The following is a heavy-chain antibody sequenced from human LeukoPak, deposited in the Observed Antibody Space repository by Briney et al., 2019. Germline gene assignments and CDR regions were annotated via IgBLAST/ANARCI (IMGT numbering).Heavy chain of an antibody. J-gene: IGHJ6*03. D-gene: IGHD3-10*01. V-gene: IGHV3-7*01. CDR3: ARVGGSGSYYTDYYYYMDV. CDR2: IKQDGSEK. CDR1: GFTFSSYW. Sequence: GGSLRLSCAASGFTFSSYWMSWVRQAPGKGLEWVANIKQDGSEKYYVDSVKGRFTISRDNAKNSLYLQMNSLRAEDTAVYYCARVGGSGSYYTDYYYYMDVWGKGTTVTISS.